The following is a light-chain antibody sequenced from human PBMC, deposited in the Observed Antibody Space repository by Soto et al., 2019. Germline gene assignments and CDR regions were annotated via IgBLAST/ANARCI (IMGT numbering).Light chain of an antibody. J-gene: IGLJ2*01. CDR3: TSYTTSSTLV. CDR2: DVS. Sequence: QSALAQPASVSGSPGQSITISCTGTSSDVGGYKYVSWYQQHPGKAPNLMIYDVSHRPSGVSTRFSGSKSTNTASLTISGLQAEDEANYYCTSYTTSSTLVFGGGTKLTVL. CDR1: SSDVGGYKY. V-gene: IGLV2-14*01.